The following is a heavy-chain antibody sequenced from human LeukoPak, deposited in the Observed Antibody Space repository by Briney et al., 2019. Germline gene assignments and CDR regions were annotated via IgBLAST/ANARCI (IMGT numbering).Heavy chain of an antibody. J-gene: IGHJ3*02. Sequence: GASVKVSCKASGYTFTSYGISWVRQAPGQGLEWMGWISAYNGNTNYAQKLQGRVTMTTDTSTSTAYMELRSLRSDDTAVYYCARMDCSGGSCYSRPFDAFDIWGQGTMVTVSS. CDR2: ISAYNGNT. CDR3: ARMDCSGGSCYSRPFDAFDI. V-gene: IGHV1-18*01. CDR1: GYTFTSYG. D-gene: IGHD2-15*01.